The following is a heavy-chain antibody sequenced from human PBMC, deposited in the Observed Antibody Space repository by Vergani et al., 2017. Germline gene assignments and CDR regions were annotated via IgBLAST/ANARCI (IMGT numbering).Heavy chain of an antibody. Sequence: QLQLHKSGPGLVKPSETLSLTCTLSGGSISSSSHFWGWLRQTPGKGLEWIGSIFYSGSTYYNPSLKSRVSISVDTSMNQFSLKLSSVTAADTAVYYCARHDSVHYDSSYYGLDVWGQGTTVTVSS. D-gene: IGHD3-16*01. J-gene: IGHJ6*02. CDR3: ARHDSVHYDSSYYGLDV. CDR2: IFYSGST. V-gene: IGHV4-39*01. CDR1: GGSISSSSHF.